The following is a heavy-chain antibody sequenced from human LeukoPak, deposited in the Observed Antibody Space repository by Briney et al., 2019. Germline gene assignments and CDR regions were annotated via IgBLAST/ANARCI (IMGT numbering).Heavy chain of an antibody. CDR3: VSDRARVRGLILFRLDY. CDR2: ISSNGGST. D-gene: IGHD3-10*01. V-gene: IGHV3-64D*06. CDR1: GFTFSDYA. J-gene: IGHJ4*02. Sequence: PGGSLRLSCSASGFTFSDYAMHWVRQAPGKGLEYVSGISSNGGSTYYADSVKGRFTISRDNSKNTLFLQMSILRPDDTAVYFCVSDRARVRGLILFRLDYWGQGTLVTVSS.